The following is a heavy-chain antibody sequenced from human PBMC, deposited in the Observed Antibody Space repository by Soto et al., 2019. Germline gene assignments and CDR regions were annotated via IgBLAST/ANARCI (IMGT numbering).Heavy chain of an antibody. Sequence: SETLSLTCSVSGVSVTSYHWSWIRQFPGKGLEWIAYTSHTGNTNYNPSLKSRVIISLDTSRNQVSLQLSSVTAADTAVYFCARLRGGCPADFWGQGTLVTVSS. CDR3: ARLRGGCPADF. J-gene: IGHJ4*02. CDR2: TSHTGNT. D-gene: IGHD3-16*01. V-gene: IGHV4-59*02. CDR1: GVSVTSYH.